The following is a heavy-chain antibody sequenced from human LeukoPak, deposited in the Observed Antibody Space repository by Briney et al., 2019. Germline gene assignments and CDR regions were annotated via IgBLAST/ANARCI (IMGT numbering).Heavy chain of an antibody. CDR2: ISGRGDFT. J-gene: IGHJ4*02. CDR3: ARREAEESGPIDY. Sequence: GSLLLSCSASGFTFYKSAMTWVRQAPGTGLEWVSAISGRGDFTYYADSVKGRFTISRDNSRNILYLRMSSLRADDTAVYYCARREAEESGPIDYWGQGTLVTVSS. D-gene: IGHD3-3*01. V-gene: IGHV3-23*01. CDR1: GFTFYKSA.